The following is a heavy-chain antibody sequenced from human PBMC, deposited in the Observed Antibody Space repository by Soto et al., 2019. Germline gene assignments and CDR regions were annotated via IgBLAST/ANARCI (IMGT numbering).Heavy chain of an antibody. V-gene: IGHV3-21*01. J-gene: IGHJ4*02. CDR3: ARVSCSSTSCYSFDY. Sequence: LRLSCAASGFTFSSYSMNWVRQAPGKGLEWVSSISSSSSYIYYADSVKGRFAISRDNAKNSLYLQMNSLRAEDTAVYYCARVSCSSTSCYSFDYWGQGTLVTVSS. CDR1: GFTFSSYS. CDR2: ISSSSSYI. D-gene: IGHD2-2*01.